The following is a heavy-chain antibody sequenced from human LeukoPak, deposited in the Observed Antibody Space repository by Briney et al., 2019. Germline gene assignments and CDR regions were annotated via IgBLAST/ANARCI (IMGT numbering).Heavy chain of an antibody. CDR1: GFTFSDST. D-gene: IGHD2-2*02. J-gene: IGHJ4*02. V-gene: IGHV3-21*01. Sequence: GGSLRLSCAASGFTFSDSTMNWVRQASGKGLEWVASINSAGSTMHYADSVKGRLTISRDNAKNSLYLQLNSLRAEDTAVYYCARGPNTPDYWGQGTLVTVSS. CDR3: ARGPNTPDY. CDR2: INSAGSTM.